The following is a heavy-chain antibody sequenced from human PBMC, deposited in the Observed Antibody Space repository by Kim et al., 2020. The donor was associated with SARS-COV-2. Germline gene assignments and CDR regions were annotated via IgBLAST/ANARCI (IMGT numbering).Heavy chain of an antibody. V-gene: IGHV3-30*01. CDR3: ASDRDDYDSSGYYSAFDY. D-gene: IGHD3-22*01. CDR2: IAYEGSKK. J-gene: IGHJ4*02. Sequence: EWVAVIAYEGSKKYYADSVKGRFTIARDNSKNTLYLRMNSLRAEDTAVYYCASDRDDYDSSGYYSAFDYWGQGTLVTVSS.